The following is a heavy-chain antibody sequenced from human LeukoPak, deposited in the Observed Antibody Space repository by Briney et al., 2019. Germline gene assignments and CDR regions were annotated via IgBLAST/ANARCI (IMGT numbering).Heavy chain of an antibody. CDR3: AGAYGSGSLLPLYYYGMDV. D-gene: IGHD3-10*01. Sequence: GGSLRLSCAASGFTLSSYSMNWVRQAPGKGLEWVSSISSSSSYIYYADSVKGRFTISRDNAKNSLYLQMNSLRAEDTAVYYCAGAYGSGSLLPLYYYGMDVWGQGTTVTVSS. CDR2: ISSSSSYI. J-gene: IGHJ6*02. CDR1: GFTLSSYS. V-gene: IGHV3-21*01.